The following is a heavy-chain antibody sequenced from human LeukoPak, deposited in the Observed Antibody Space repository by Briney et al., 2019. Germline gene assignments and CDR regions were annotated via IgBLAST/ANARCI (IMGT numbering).Heavy chain of an antibody. D-gene: IGHD2-21*02. CDR2: IYASGNT. Sequence: PSETLSLTCTVSGGSISSYYWSWIRQPAGKGLEWIGRIYASGNTNYSPSLKSRVTISVDTSKNLFALKLSSVTAADTAVYYCARQGVATAIDYWGQGTLVTVSS. J-gene: IGHJ4*02. CDR3: ARQGVATAIDY. CDR1: GGSISSYY. V-gene: IGHV4-4*07.